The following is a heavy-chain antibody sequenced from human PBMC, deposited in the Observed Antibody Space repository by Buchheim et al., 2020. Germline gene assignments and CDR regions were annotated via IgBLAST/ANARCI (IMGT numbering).Heavy chain of an antibody. D-gene: IGHD3-10*01. CDR3: VREGYYDSGRLPSFYFDY. CDR1: GFTFNSYV. V-gene: IGHV3-30-3*01. CDR2: MSSDLVSE. J-gene: IGHJ4*02. Sequence: QVQLVESGGGVVQPGGSLRLSCGVSGFTFNSYVIHWVRQAPGKGLEWVAVMSSDLVSEYYADSVNGRFSISRDSSKKTLYLQMNSLKPEDTAVYYCVREGYYDSGRLPSFYFDYWGQGTL.